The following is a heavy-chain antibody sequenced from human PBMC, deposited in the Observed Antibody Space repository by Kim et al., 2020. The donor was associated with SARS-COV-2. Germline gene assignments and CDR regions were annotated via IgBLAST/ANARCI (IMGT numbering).Heavy chain of an antibody. CDR1: GFTFSNYG. CDR3: VRDGVGATRFFGYFDY. Sequence: GGSLRLSCAASGFTFSNYGMHWVRQAPGKGLECVAFLRLDGSNEKYADSVKGRFTISRDNSKNTLDLEMNSLSVEDTAVYYCVRDGVGATRFFGYFDYWGQGSLVTVSS. D-gene: IGHD1-26*01. CDR2: LRLDGSNE. V-gene: IGHV3-30*02. J-gene: IGHJ4*02.